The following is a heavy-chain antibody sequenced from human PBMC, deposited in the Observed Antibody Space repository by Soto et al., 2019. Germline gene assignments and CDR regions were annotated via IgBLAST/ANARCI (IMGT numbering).Heavy chain of an antibody. J-gene: IGHJ6*02. V-gene: IGHV1-2*02. CDR2: IKPNTDDT. CDR1: GFSISGFY. Sequence: ASVKFSCKPSGFSISGFYLHWVRQAPGQGLEWMGWIKPNTDDTGYAQKFQGRVTLTWDTSSSAGYLDLSRLRSDDTAVYYCARSPYSLEADGQHYYYGMDLWGLGTTVTVSS. CDR3: ARSPYSLEADGQHYYYGMDL. D-gene: IGHD2-15*01.